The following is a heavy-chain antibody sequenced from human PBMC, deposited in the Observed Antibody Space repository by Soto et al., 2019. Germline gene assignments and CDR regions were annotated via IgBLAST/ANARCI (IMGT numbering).Heavy chain of an antibody. Sequence: QVQLVESGGGVVQPGRSLRLSCAASGFTFSSYGMHWVRQAPGKGLEWVAVIWYDGSNKYYADSVKGRFTISRDNSKNTLDLQMNSRRAEDTAVYYCARDFAYYGSGSYYDYYYYMDVWGKGTTVTVSS. J-gene: IGHJ6*03. CDR1: GFTFSSYG. CDR3: ARDFAYYGSGSYYDYYYYMDV. V-gene: IGHV3-33*01. D-gene: IGHD3-10*01. CDR2: IWYDGSNK.